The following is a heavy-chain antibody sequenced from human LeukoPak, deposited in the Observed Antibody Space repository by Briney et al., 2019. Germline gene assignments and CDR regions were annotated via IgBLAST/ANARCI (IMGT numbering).Heavy chain of an antibody. Sequence: GGSLRLSCAASGFSFSAYPMGWVRQAPGKGLEWVSSMSGGRGATSYADSVKGRFTISRDNSKNTLYLQMNSLRAEDTAIFYCAKGHSTSYFDSWGQGTLVTVSS. D-gene: IGHD1-1*01. CDR3: AKGHSTSYFDS. CDR2: MSGGRGAT. J-gene: IGHJ4*02. V-gene: IGHV3-23*01. CDR1: GFSFSAYP.